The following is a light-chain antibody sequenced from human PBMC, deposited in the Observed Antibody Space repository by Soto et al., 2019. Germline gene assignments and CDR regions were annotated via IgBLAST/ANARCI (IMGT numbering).Light chain of an antibody. CDR2: EVT. CDR1: SSDVGGYNY. V-gene: IGLV2-8*01. Sequence: QSLLTQPPSASVSPGQSVTISCTGTSSDVGGYNYVAWFQQHPGKAPKLMIYEVTKRPSGVPDRFSGSKSGNTASLTVSGLQAEDEADYYCSSYAGSSTYVFGTGTRSPS. J-gene: IGLJ1*01. CDR3: SSYAGSSTYV.